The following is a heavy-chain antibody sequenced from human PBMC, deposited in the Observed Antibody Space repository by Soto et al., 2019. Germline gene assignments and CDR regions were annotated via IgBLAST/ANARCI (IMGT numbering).Heavy chain of an antibody. CDR1: GYTFTSYG. CDR3: ARVGYYDSSGYQGWFDP. V-gene: IGHV1-18*04. D-gene: IGHD3-22*01. CDR2: ISAYNGNT. J-gene: IGHJ5*02. Sequence: ASVKVSCKASGYTFTSYGISGVRQAPGQGLEWMGWISAYNGNTNYAQKPQGRVTMTTDTSTSTAYMELRSLRSDETAVYYCARVGYYDSSGYQGWFDPSGQRTLLTVCS.